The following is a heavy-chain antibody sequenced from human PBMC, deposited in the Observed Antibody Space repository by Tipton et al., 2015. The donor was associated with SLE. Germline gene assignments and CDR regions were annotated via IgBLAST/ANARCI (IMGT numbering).Heavy chain of an antibody. V-gene: IGHV4-31*03. D-gene: IGHD1-26*01. J-gene: IGHJ5*02. Sequence: TLSLTCTVSGGSIISTDYYWTWIRQHPGKGLEWIGYMFYSGATFRNPSLRSRVTISVDTSNNKFSLKLSSVTAADTAVYYCATYSGCARRFDPWGQEPLVTVSS. CDR2: MFYSGAT. CDR1: GGSIISTDYY. CDR3: ATYSGCARRFDP.